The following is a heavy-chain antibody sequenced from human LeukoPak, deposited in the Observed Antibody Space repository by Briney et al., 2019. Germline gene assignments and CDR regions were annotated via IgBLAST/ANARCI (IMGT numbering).Heavy chain of an antibody. V-gene: IGHV3-7*05. CDR2: IKQDGSEK. D-gene: IGHD3-10*01. J-gene: IGHJ6*02. CDR3: ARAGDGRSMVRGVIIYYYYGMDV. CDR1: GFTFSSYW. Sequence: GGSLRVSRAASGFTFSSYWMSWVRQAPGKGLEWVANIKQDGSEKYYVDSVKGRFTISRDNAKNSLYLQMNSLRAEDTAVYYCARAGDGRSMVRGVIIYYYYGMDVWGQGTTVTVSS.